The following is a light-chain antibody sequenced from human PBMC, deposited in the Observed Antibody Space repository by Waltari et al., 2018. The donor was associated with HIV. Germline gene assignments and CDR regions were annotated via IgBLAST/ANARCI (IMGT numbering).Light chain of an antibody. V-gene: IGLV3-21*02. CDR3: QVWDSSSDHVV. CDR1: NIGSKS. Sequence: SYVLTQPPSVSAAPGQTARITCGGNNIGSKSVHWSQQKPGQAPVLVVYDDSDRPSGIPERFSGSNSGNTATLTISRVEAGDEADYYCQVWDSSSDHVVFGGGTKLTVL. CDR2: DDS. J-gene: IGLJ2*01.